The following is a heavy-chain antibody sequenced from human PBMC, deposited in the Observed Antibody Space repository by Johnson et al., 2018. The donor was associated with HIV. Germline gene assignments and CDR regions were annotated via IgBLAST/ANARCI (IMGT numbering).Heavy chain of an antibody. CDR3: ARLERLGGLSRVLEM. V-gene: IGHV3-33*01. J-gene: IGHJ3*02. CDR1: GFTFSTYG. Sequence: QVQLVESGGGVVQPGRSLRLSCAASGFTFSTYGMHWVRQAPGKGLEWVAVMWYDGSNKYYADSVKGRFTISRENAKNSLYLQMNSLRAGDTAVYYCARLERLGGLSRVLEMWGQGTMVTVSS. CDR2: MWYDGSNK. D-gene: IGHD6-19*01.